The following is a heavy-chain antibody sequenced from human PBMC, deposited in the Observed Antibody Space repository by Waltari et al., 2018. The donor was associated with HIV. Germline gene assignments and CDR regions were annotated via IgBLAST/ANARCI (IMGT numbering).Heavy chain of an antibody. D-gene: IGHD5-12*01. CDR1: QFTFEDVW. Sequence: EVQVVESGGGLVKPGGSLRVSCVSFQFTFEDVWMTWVRQAPGKGLEWVGRIKSKRDGGATDYAASVKGRFVISRDDSQNTLYLQMSGLRTEDTAMYYCTTGGYPTEAFDVWGQGTMVTVSP. V-gene: IGHV3-15*01. CDR2: IKSKRDGGAT. CDR3: TTGGYPTEAFDV. J-gene: IGHJ3*01.